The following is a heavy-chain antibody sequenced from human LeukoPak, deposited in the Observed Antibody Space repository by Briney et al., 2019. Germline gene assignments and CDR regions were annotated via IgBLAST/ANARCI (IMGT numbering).Heavy chain of an antibody. Sequence: GGSLRLSCAASGFTVSSNYMSWVRQAPGKGLEWVSVIYSGGSTYYADSVKGRFTISRDNSKNTPYLQMNSLRAEDTAVYYCARDSDYEGSPIWGQGTMVTVSS. CDR1: GFTVSSNY. D-gene: IGHD4-17*01. V-gene: IGHV3-66*01. CDR3: ARDSDYEGSPI. J-gene: IGHJ3*02. CDR2: IYSGGST.